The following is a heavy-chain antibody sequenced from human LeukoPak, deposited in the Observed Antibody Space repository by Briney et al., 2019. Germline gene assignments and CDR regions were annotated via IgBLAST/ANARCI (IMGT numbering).Heavy chain of an antibody. Sequence: GGSLRLSCAASGFTFSAYWMNWVRQAPGKGLEWVANIKQDGSEKYYVDSVKGRFTISRDNAKNSLYLQMNSLRAEDTAVYYCARGGSPAAFDIWGQGTMVTVSS. V-gene: IGHV3-7*01. CDR1: GFTFSAYW. CDR3: ARGGSPAAFDI. CDR2: IKQDGSEK. D-gene: IGHD2-15*01. J-gene: IGHJ3*02.